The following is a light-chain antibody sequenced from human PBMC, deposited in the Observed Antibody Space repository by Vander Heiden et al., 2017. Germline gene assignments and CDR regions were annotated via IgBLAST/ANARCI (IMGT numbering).Light chain of an antibody. Sequence: QSVLTQPPSASGTPGHSVTISCSGSSSHIGSNTVNWSQPLPGTAPKLLIYSKNQRPSGVADRFSGSKSGTSASLAISGLRSEDEADYYCAAWDDSLNGFYVFGTGTKVTVL. V-gene: IGLV1-44*01. CDR2: SKN. J-gene: IGLJ1*01. CDR1: SSHIGSNT. CDR3: AAWDDSLNGFYV.